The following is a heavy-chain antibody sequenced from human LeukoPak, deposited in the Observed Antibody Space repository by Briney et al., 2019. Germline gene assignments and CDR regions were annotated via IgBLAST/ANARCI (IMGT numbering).Heavy chain of an antibody. CDR2: FDPEDGEL. CDR1: GFSLSDLS. V-gene: IGHV1-24*01. Sequence: ASVKVSCKVSGFSLSDLSMNWVRQAPGKGLEWMGGFDPEDGELFYAQKFQGRVTMTGDTSTDTVYMELSSLTSEDTAVYYCATLHDPPPVYHYHYHGMDVWGLGTTVIVSS. J-gene: IGHJ6*02. CDR3: ATLHDPPPVYHYHYHGMDV. D-gene: IGHD1-1*01.